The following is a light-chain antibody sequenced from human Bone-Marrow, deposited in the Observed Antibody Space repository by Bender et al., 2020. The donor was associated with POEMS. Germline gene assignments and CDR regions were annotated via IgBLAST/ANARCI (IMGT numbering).Light chain of an antibody. J-gene: IGLJ1*01. Sequence: QSALTQPASVSGSPGQSITISCSGSSSDVGRYNLVSWYQQYPGKAPKMVIFEVNKRPSGLSSRFSGSKSGKTASLTISGLQPEDEAEYFCCSYAGSPMFVFGTGTKVTV. V-gene: IGLV2-23*02. CDR2: EVN. CDR3: CSYAGSPMFV. CDR1: SSDVGRYNL.